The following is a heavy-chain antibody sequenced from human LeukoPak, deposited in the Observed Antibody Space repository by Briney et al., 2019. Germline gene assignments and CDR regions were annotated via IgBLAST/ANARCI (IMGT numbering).Heavy chain of an antibody. Sequence: PSETLSPTCAVYGESFSGFYWSWIRQPPGKGLEWIGEINHSGSTNYNPSLKSRVTTSVDTSKNQFSLRLSSATAADTAVYYCARGPLGYCSSSTCHAPDYWAREPWSPSPQ. V-gene: IGHV4-34*01. CDR1: GESFSGFY. CDR2: INHSGST. D-gene: IGHD2-2*01. CDR3: ARGPLGYCSSSTCHAPDY. J-gene: IGHJ4*02.